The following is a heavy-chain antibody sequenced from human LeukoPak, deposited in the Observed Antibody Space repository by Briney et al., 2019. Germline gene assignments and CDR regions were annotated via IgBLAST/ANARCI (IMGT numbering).Heavy chain of an antibody. Sequence: ASVKVSCKASGYTFTSYYMHWVRQAPGQGLEWMGIINPSGGGTSYAQKFQGRVTMTRDTSTSTVYMELSSLRSEDTAVYYCARDAGRRKWLRNLLYSSSWYVFFPDYWGQGTLVTVSS. CDR1: GYTFTSYY. J-gene: IGHJ4*02. V-gene: IGHV1-46*01. CDR2: INPSGGGT. D-gene: IGHD6-13*01. CDR3: ARDAGRRKWLRNLLYSSSWYVFFPDY.